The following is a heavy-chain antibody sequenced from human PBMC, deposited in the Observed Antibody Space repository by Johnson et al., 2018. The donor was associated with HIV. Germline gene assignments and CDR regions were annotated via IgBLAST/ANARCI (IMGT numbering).Heavy chain of an antibody. D-gene: IGHD5-18*01. CDR1: GFTFSSSW. J-gene: IGHJ3*02. Sequence: EVQLVESGGGVVQPGRSLRLSCAASGFTFSSSWMHWVCQAPEKGLEWVADIKCDGSEKYYVDSVKGRFTISRDNAKNSLYLQMNSLRAEDTAVYYCARELRGGHTDAFDIWGQGTMVTVSS. CDR2: IKCDGSEK. CDR3: ARELRGGHTDAFDI. V-gene: IGHV3-52*01.